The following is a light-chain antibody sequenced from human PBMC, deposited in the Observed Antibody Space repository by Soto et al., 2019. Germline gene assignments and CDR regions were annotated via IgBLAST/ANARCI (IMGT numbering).Light chain of an antibody. CDR2: DPS. V-gene: IGKV1-5*01. CDR1: QSIGSW. CDR3: QKYNRY. Sequence: DFQMTQSPSTLSASVGDKVTMTCRASQSIGSWLAWYQQKPGKAPEVLIYDPSSLSSGVPSRFSGSGSGTEITITISSLQTDDFATYSCQKYNRYFVQGTRLEIK. J-gene: IGKJ5*01.